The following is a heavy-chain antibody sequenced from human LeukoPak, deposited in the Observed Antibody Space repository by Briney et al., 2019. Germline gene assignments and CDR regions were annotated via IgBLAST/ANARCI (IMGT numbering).Heavy chain of an antibody. CDR3: ARLRYSSSWVGRRPLNY. Sequence: GESLKISCKDSGYSFTSYWIGWVRQMPGKGLEWMGIIYPGDSDTRYSPSFQGQVTISADKSISTAYLQWSSLKASDTAMYYCARLRYSSSWVGRRPLNYWGQGTLVTVSS. CDR2: IYPGDSDT. J-gene: IGHJ4*02. V-gene: IGHV5-51*01. D-gene: IGHD6-13*01. CDR1: GYSFTSYW.